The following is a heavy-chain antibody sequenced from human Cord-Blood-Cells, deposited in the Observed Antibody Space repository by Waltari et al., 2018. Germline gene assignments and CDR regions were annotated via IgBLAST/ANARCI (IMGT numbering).Heavy chain of an antibody. D-gene: IGHD3-10*01. Sequence: QVQLVQSGAEVKKPGASVKVSCKASGYTFTSYDINWARQATGQGLAWMGWMNPDSGNTGYAQKFQGRVTITRNTSISTAYMELSSLRSEDTAVYYCARGGTMVRGAIDYWGQGTLVTVSS. CDR3: ARGGTMVRGAIDY. CDR1: GYTFTSYD. CDR2: MNPDSGNT. J-gene: IGHJ4*02. V-gene: IGHV1-8*03.